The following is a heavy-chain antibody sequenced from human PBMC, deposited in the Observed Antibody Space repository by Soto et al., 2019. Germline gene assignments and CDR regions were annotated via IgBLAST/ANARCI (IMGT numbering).Heavy chain of an antibody. V-gene: IGHV3-30-3*01. CDR1: GFTFSSYA. CDR3: ARGGRGLRGAFDI. J-gene: IGHJ3*02. CDR2: ISFDGFSK. Sequence: GGSLRLSCAASGFTFSSYAMHWVRQAPGKGLEWVAVISFDGFSKFYADSVKGRFTISRDNSKNSLYLQVNNLRAEDTAVYYCARGGRGLRGAFDIWGQGTMVTVSS. D-gene: IGHD3-16*01.